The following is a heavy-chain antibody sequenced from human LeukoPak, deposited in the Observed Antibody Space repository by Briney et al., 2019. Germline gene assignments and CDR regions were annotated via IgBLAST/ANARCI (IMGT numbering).Heavy chain of an antibody. CDR1: GYTCTSYG. Sequence: ASVKVSCKASGYTCTSYGISWVRQAPGQGLEWMGWISAYNGNTNYAQKLQGRVTMTTDTSTSIAYVELRSLRSDDTAVYYCARDRPGKEQWLVYWGQGTLVTVSS. CDR2: ISAYNGNT. D-gene: IGHD6-19*01. CDR3: ARDRPGKEQWLVY. J-gene: IGHJ4*02. V-gene: IGHV1-18*04.